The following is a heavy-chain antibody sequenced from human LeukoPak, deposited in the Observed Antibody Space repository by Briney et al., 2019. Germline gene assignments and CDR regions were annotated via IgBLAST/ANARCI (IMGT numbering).Heavy chain of an antibody. D-gene: IGHD5-24*01. Sequence: GGSLRLSCAVSGFTFRGAAMTWVRQAPGKWLEWVSLISSSGNNAYYADSVKGRFTISRDNSKNTLSLQMNSLRVEDTAIYYCAKDIQLSTWGLGTRVTVSS. J-gene: IGHJ3*01. V-gene: IGHV3-23*01. CDR2: ISSSGNNA. CDR3: AKDIQLST. CDR1: GFTFRGAA.